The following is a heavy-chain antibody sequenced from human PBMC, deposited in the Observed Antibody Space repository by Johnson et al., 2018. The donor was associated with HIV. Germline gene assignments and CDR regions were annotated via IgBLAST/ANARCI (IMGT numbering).Heavy chain of an antibody. D-gene: IGHD1-26*01. Sequence: QVQLVESGGGVVQPGGSLRLSCAASGFTFSSYGMHWVRQAPGKGLEWVAFIRYDGSNTYYADSVKGRFTISRDNSKNTLYLQMNSLRAEDTAVYYCAKVLKAGGRMNDGFDIWGQGTLVTVSS. CDR3: AKVLKAGGRMNDGFDI. CDR1: GFTFSSYG. J-gene: IGHJ3*02. V-gene: IGHV3-30*02. CDR2: IRYDGSNT.